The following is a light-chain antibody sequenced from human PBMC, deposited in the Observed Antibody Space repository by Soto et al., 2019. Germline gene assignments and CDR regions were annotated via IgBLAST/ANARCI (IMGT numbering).Light chain of an antibody. CDR1: QSVSSSY. Sequence: EIVLTQSPGTLSLSQGERATLSCRASQSVSSSYLAWYQQKPGQAPRLLIYGASSSATGIPDRFSGSGSGTDFTLTISRLEPEDFAVYYCQQYGSSLPWTFGQGTKVEIK. CDR2: GAS. V-gene: IGKV3-20*01. J-gene: IGKJ1*01. CDR3: QQYGSSLPWT.